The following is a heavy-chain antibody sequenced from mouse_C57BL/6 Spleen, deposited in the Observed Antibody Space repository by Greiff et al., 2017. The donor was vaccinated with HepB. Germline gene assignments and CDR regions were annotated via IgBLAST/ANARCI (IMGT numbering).Heavy chain of an antibody. Sequence: EVQLQQSGPVLVKPGASVKMSCKASGYTFTDYYMNWVKQSHGKSLEWIGVINPYNGGTSYNQKFKGKATLTVDKSSSTAYMELNSLTSEDSAVYYCARPYYGSSPSPGYWGQGTTLTVSS. D-gene: IGHD1-1*01. CDR2: INPYNGGT. V-gene: IGHV1-19*01. CDR3: ARPYYGSSPSPGY. J-gene: IGHJ2*01. CDR1: GYTFTDYY.